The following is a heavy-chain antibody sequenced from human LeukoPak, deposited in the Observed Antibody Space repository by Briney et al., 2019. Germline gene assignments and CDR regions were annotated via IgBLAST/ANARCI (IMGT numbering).Heavy chain of an antibody. CDR2: MNPNSGNT. Sequence: ASVTVSFKASGYTFTSYDINWVRQATGQGLEWMGWMNPNSGNTGYAQKFQGRVTMTRNTSISTAYMELSSLRSEDTAVYYCAREAYYGSGSDDYFDYWRQGTLVTVSS. J-gene: IGHJ4*02. CDR1: GYTFTSYD. V-gene: IGHV1-8*02. CDR3: AREAYYGSGSDDYFDY. D-gene: IGHD3-10*01.